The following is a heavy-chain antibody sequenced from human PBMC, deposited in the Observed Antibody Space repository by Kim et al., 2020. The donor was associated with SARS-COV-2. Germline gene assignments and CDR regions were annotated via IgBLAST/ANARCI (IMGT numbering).Heavy chain of an antibody. CDR2: ISYDGSNK. J-gene: IGHJ4*02. D-gene: IGHD3-10*01. Sequence: GGSLRLSCAASGFTFSSYGMHWVRQAPGKGLEWVAVISYDGSNKYYADSVKGRFTISRDNSKNTLYLQMNSLRAEDTAVYYCAKGYGSGNYYIPYYFDYWGQGTLVTVSS. V-gene: IGHV3-30*18. CDR3: AKGYGSGNYYIPYYFDY. CDR1: GFTFSSYG.